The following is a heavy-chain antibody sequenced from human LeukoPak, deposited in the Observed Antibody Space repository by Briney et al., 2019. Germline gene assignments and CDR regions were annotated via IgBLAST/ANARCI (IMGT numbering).Heavy chain of an antibody. CDR1: GFTFGDYA. D-gene: IGHD2-21*02. V-gene: IGHV3-49*03. CDR2: IRSKAYGGTT. J-gene: IGHJ4*02. CDR3: TSAHPPYCGGDCYSVY. Sequence: GRSLRLSCTASGFTFGDYAMSWFRQAPGKGREWVGFIRSKAYGGTTEYAASVKGIFTISRDDSKSIAYLQMNSLKTEDTAVYYSTSAHPPYCGGDCYSVYWGQGTLVTVSS.